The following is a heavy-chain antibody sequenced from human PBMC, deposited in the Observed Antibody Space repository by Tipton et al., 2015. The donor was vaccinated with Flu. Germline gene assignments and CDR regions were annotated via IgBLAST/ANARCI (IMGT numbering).Heavy chain of an antibody. J-gene: IGHJ6*02. CDR3: ATAGKFYGTYYYYYGMDV. CDR2: FDPEDGET. CDR1: GYTLTELS. D-gene: IGHD1-14*01. V-gene: IGHV1-24*01. Sequence: QLVQSGAEVKKPGASVKVSCKVSGYTLTELSMHWVRQAPGKGLEWMGGFDPEDGETIYAQKFQGRVTMTEDTSTDTAYMELSSLRSEDTAVYYCATAGKFYGTYYYYYGMDVWGQGTTVTVSS.